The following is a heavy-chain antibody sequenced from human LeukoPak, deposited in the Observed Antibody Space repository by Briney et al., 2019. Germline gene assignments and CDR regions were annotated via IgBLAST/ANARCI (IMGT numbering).Heavy chain of an antibody. CDR3: ARDRDGGATDPVDAFDI. Sequence: SETLSLTCTVSGGSISSYYWNWLRQPPGRGLDWSVYIYYSGSTNYKPSLKSRVTISVDTSKNQFSLKLSSVTAADTAVYYCARDRDGGATDPVDAFDIWGQGTMVTVSS. CDR1: GGSISSYY. CDR2: IYYSGST. J-gene: IGHJ3*02. D-gene: IGHD2-21*01. V-gene: IGHV4-59*01.